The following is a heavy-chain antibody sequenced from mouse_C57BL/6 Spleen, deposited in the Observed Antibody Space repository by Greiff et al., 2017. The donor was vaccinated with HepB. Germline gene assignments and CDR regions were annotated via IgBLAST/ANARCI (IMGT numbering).Heavy chain of an antibody. D-gene: IGHD2-1*01. CDR3: ARYGNYNYYAMDY. CDR2: ISYDGSN. Sequence: EVQLQESGPGLVKPSQSLSLTCSVTGYSITSGYYWNWIRQFPGNKLEWMGYISYDGSNNYNPSLKNRISITRDTSKNQFFLKLNSVTTEDTATYYCARYGNYNYYAMDYWGQGTSVTVSS. CDR1: GYSITSGYY. V-gene: IGHV3-6*01. J-gene: IGHJ4*01.